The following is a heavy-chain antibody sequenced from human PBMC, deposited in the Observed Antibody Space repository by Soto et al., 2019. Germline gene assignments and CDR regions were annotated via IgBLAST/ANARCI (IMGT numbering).Heavy chain of an antibody. J-gene: IGHJ4*02. V-gene: IGHV3-23*01. CDR1: GFTFSSYA. Sequence: EVQLLESGGGLVQPGGSLRLSCAASGFTFSSYAMSWVRPAPGKGLEWVSAISGSGGSTYYADSVKDPFTMSGDNSKNTLYLQMNSLRVEDTAVYYCSNAGSPPIDYWGQGTLVTVCS. CDR2: ISGSGGST. CDR3: SNAGSPPIDY. D-gene: IGHD6-13*01.